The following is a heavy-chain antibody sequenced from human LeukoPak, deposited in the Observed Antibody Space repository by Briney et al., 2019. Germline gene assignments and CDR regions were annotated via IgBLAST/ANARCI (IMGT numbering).Heavy chain of an antibody. J-gene: IGHJ4*02. Sequence: ASVKVSCKASGYTLTSYYMHWVRQAPGQGLEWMGIINPSGGSTTYAQKFQGRVTITTDESTSTAYMELSSLRSEDTAVYYCARKRGGIDSWGQGTLVTVSS. CDR3: ARKRGGIDS. D-gene: IGHD1-26*01. V-gene: IGHV1-46*01. CDR1: GYTLTSYY. CDR2: INPSGGST.